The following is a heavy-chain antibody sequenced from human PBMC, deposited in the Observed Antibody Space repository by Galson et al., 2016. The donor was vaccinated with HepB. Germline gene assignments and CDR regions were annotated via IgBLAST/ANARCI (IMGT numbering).Heavy chain of an antibody. CDR2: INTDYGNT. D-gene: IGHD3-10*01. V-gene: IGHV1-3*04. CDR1: GYNFTHYA. Sequence: SVKVSCKASGYNFTHYALHWVRQAPGQRPEWMGWINTDYGNTKYSQKFQDRLTITRDTSATTANLELSSLRSEDTAVYYCARDRRSGGSGSFYPLDYWGQGTLVTVSS. J-gene: IGHJ4*02. CDR3: ARDRRSGGSGSFYPLDY.